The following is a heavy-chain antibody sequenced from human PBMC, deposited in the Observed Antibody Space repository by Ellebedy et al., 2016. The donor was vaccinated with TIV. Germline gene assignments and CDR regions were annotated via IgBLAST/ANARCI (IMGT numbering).Heavy chain of an antibody. J-gene: IGHJ6*02. Sequence: GGSLRLSCAASGFTFSSYWMYWVRQAPGKGLEWVSRMKGDGSSVTYADSVKGRFTISSDNSKNTLYLQMNSLRAEDTAVYYCAKDRGNYGGAPYNGMDVWGQGTTVIVSS. D-gene: IGHD3-10*01. CDR2: MKGDGSSV. V-gene: IGHV3-74*01. CDR3: AKDRGNYGGAPYNGMDV. CDR1: GFTFSSYW.